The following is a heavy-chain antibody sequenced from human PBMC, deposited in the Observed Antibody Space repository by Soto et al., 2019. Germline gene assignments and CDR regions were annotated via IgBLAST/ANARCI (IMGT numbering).Heavy chain of an antibody. CDR2: LNWNGGGA. J-gene: IGHJ3*01. Sequence: EVQLVESGGSVVRPGGSLRLSCAASGFTFDDYGMSWVRQAPGEGLEWVSGLNWNGGGAGYADSVKGRFTISRDNAKNSLCLSMNCLSVENTALYYWDRSDHNALDVGGQGTMAMVSS. CDR1: GFTFDDYG. V-gene: IGHV3-20*04. CDR3: DRSDHNALDV.